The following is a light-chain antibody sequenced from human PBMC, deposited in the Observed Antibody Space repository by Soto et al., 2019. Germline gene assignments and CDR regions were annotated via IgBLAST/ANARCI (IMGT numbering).Light chain of an antibody. CDR3: QQHDSSPVT. Sequence: IVLTQSPGTLSLSPGERATLSCGASQTVSASYLAWYQQKPGQAPRLLIYGASRRATGIPDRFSAGGSGTDFTLTISRLEPEDFAVYYCQQHDSSPVTFGQGTKVEIK. CDR2: GAS. J-gene: IGKJ2*01. CDR1: QTVSASY. V-gene: IGKV3-20*01.